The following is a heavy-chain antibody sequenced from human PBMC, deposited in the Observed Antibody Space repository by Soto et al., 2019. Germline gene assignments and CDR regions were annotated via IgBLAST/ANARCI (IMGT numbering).Heavy chain of an antibody. CDR2: INPNSGGT. D-gene: IGHD1-1*01. Sequence: ASVKVSCKASGYTFTGYYMHWVRQAPGQGLEWVGWINPNSGGTSYAQKFEGWVTMTRDTSISTAYMQVSRLTSDDSAIYYCARGSPTTTPFDYSGQGTLVTVSS. V-gene: IGHV1-2*04. CDR3: ARGSPTTTPFDY. J-gene: IGHJ4*02. CDR1: GYTFTGYY.